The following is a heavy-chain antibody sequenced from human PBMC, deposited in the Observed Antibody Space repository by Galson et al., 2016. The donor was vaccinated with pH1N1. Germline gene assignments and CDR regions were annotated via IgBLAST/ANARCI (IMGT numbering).Heavy chain of an antibody. Sequence: QSGAEVKKAGESLKISCKGSGYTFTTYWIAWVRQMPGKGLEWIGIVYPPDSDTRYSPSFEGQVTISADKSISTAYLQWSSLKASDTAVYYCARRIGGGYNIREFDYWGQGTQVTVSS. J-gene: IGHJ4*02. D-gene: IGHD5-24*01. V-gene: IGHV5-51*03. CDR3: ARRIGGGYNIREFDY. CDR2: VYPPDSDT. CDR1: GYTFTTYW.